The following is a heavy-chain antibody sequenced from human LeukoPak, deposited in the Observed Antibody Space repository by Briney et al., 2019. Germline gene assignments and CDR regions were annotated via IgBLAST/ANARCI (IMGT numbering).Heavy chain of an antibody. CDR1: GFTFSSYA. CDR3: AKSDYGDYVRYFQH. J-gene: IGHJ1*01. V-gene: IGHV3-23*01. Sequence: GSLRLSCAASGFTFSSYAMSWVRQAPGKGLEWVPAISGSGGSTYYADSVKGRFTISRDNSKNTLYLQMNSLRAEDTAVYYCAKSDYGDYVRYFQHWGQGTLVTVSS. D-gene: IGHD4-17*01. CDR2: ISGSGGST.